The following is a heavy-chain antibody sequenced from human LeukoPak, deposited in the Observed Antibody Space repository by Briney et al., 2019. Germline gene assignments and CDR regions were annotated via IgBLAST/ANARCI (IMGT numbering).Heavy chain of an antibody. CDR1: GFTFSSYW. CDR3: ARVSYYDFWSGYPTDY. Sequence: PGGSLRLSCAASGFTFSSYWMHWVRQAPGKGLVGVSRINSDGRNTSYADSVKGRFTISRDNAKNTLYLQMNSLRAEDTAVYYCARVSYYDFWSGYPTDYWGQGTLVTVSS. V-gene: IGHV3-74*01. D-gene: IGHD3-3*01. J-gene: IGHJ4*02. CDR2: INSDGRNT.